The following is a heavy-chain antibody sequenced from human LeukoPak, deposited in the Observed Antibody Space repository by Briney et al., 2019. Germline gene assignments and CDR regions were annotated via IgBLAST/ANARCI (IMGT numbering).Heavy chain of an antibody. CDR3: AKRGTTHYFDY. Sequence: GGSLRLSCAASGFTFDASAMHWVCQTPGKGLEWVSHISRDGGGTSYADSVKGRFTISRDNSKNSLYLQMNSLRTEDTALYYCAKRGTTHYFDYWGQGTLVTVSS. J-gene: IGHJ4*02. V-gene: IGHV3-43*02. CDR2: ISRDGGGT. D-gene: IGHD1-26*01. CDR1: GFTFDASA.